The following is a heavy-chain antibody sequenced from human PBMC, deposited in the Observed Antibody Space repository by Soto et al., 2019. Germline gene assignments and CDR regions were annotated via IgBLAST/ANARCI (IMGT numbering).Heavy chain of an antibody. Sequence: SETLSLTCAVSGGSISSGGYSWSWIRQPPGKGLEWIGYIYHSGSTYYNPSLKSRVTISVDRSKNQFSLKLSSVTAADTAVYYCARGLYSSSWYDYYYYYGMDVWGQGTTVTVSS. CDR3: ARGLYSSSWYDYYYYYGMDV. D-gene: IGHD6-13*01. CDR2: IYHSGST. J-gene: IGHJ6*02. CDR1: GGSISSGGYS. V-gene: IGHV4-30-2*01.